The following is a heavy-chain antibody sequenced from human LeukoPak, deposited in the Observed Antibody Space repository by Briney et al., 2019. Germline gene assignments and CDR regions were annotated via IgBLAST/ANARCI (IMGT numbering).Heavy chain of an antibody. Sequence: SETLSLTCTVSGGSISTFSWSWIRQFPGKGLEWIGSIYIKSTNYNPSLKSRVAISVATSKNQFSLRLDSVTTADTAVYYCARDTTVAAGMQYWGQGTLVTVSS. J-gene: IGHJ4*02. V-gene: IGHV4-59*01. D-gene: IGHD6-19*01. CDR1: GGSISTFS. CDR2: IYIKST. CDR3: ARDTTVAAGMQY.